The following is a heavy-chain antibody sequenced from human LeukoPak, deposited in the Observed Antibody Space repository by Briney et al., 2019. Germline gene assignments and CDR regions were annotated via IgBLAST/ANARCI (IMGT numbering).Heavy chain of an antibody. V-gene: IGHV1-2*02. CDR3: ARTTFPLYYYDNSGYLHFDY. D-gene: IGHD3-22*01. CDR2: INPNRGDT. CDR1: GGTFSSYA. J-gene: IGHJ4*02. Sequence: ASVKVSCKASGGTFSSYAISWVRQAPGQGLEWMGWINPNRGDTNYAQRFQGRLTMTRDTSITTAYMELSSLTSDDTAVLYCARTTFPLYYYDNSGYLHFDYWGQGTLVTVSS.